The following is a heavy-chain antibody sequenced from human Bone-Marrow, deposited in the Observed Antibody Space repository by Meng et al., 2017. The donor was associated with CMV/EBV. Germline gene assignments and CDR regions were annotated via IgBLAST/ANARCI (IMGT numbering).Heavy chain of an antibody. D-gene: IGHD3-16*01. J-gene: IGHJ4*02. V-gene: IGHV4-4*07. CDR2: IQVIGHT. CDR1: GASIKNYN. Sequence: VQLQASGPGLVKPSEPLSLTCIVSGASIKNYNWNWVRQPAGQGLEWIGLIQVIGHTVYNPSLKSRVTVSLHASKSQFSLTLNSVTAADTATYYCAGSRPGGGACDYWGQGILVTVSS. CDR3: AGSRPGGGACDY.